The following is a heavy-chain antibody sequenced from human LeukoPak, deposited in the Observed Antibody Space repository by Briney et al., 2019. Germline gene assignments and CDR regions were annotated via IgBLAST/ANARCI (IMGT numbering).Heavy chain of an antibody. D-gene: IGHD3-16*01. CDR2: IWYDGSNK. V-gene: IGHV3-33*06. CDR3: AKGLRYYSIDY. J-gene: IGHJ4*02. Sequence: GRSLRLSCAASGFTFSSYGMHWVRQAPGKGLEWVAVIWYDGSNKYYADSVKGRFTISRDNSKNTLYLQMNSLRAEDTAVYYCAKGLRYYSIDYWGQGILVTVSS. CDR1: GFTFSSYG.